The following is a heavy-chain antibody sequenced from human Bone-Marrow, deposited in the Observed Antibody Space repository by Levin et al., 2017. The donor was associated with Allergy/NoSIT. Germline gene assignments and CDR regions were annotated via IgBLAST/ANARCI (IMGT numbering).Heavy chain of an antibody. D-gene: IGHD3-16*01. CDR2: ISGSGSTT. V-gene: IGHV3-23*01. J-gene: IGHJ3*02. CDR1: GFIFSTFA. CDR3: AQDRHVAVSLFHI. Sequence: GESLKISCAASGFIFSTFAMSWVRQAPGKGLEWVSAISGSGSTTYYADSVKGRFTISRDNSKTTLYLQMNSLRAEDTGVYFCAQDRHVAVSLFHIWGQGTTVIVSS.